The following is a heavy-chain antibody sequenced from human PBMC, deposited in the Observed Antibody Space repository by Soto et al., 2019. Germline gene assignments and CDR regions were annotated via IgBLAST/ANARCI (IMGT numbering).Heavy chain of an antibody. CDR2: VSYDGSHE. Sequence: PGGSLRLSCVASGFTFSSYGMHWVRQAPGKGLGWVAVVSYDGSHEYYADSVKGRFTISSDNSKMILYLQMNSMRLEDTAVYYCAKGSVLRVVEAPLAILGGVDVWGQGAMVTVSS. CDR3: AKGSVLRVVEAPLAILGGVDV. J-gene: IGHJ6*02. CDR1: GFTFSSYG. V-gene: IGHV3-33*06. D-gene: IGHD2-8*01.